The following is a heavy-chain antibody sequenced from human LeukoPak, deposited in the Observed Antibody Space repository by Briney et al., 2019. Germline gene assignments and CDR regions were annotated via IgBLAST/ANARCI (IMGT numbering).Heavy chain of an antibody. V-gene: IGHV3-48*04. CDR1: GFTFSSYS. J-gene: IGHJ4*02. CDR2: ISSSSTI. CDR3: ARDRRADC. Sequence: GGSLRLSCAASGFTFSSYSMNWVRQAPGKGLEWVSYISSSSTIYYADSVKGRFTISRDNAKNSLYLQMNSLRAEDTAVYYCARDRRADCWGQGTLVTVSS.